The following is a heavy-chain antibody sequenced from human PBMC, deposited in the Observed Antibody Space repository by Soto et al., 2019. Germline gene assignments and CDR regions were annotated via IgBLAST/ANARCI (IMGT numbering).Heavy chain of an antibody. CDR3: ARESGGATATLDYYYFYMDV. Sequence: QVQLVQSGAEVRKTGVSVTVSCRSSGDSFNDYYIHWVRQAPGQGFEWMGWINPNGGVTKYAQKFQGWVSMTRDTSIRSVYMQLSRLRSDDTAVYYCARESGGATATLDYYYFYMDVWGTGTTVTVSS. CDR2: INPNGGVT. V-gene: IGHV1-2*04. J-gene: IGHJ6*03. D-gene: IGHD5-12*01. CDR1: GDSFNDYY.